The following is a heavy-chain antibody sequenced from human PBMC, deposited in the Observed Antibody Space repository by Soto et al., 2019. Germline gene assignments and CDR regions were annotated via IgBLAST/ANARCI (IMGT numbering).Heavy chain of an antibody. CDR1: GYSFTSYW. CDR2: IYPGDSDT. Sequence: VEDLKISWKGSGYSFTSYWIGWVRQMPGKGLELMVIIYPGDSDTRYSPSFQGQVTISADKSLITAYLRWSSLKSSDTAMYYCPSGDFWSGRVSYGMDXSGQGTFLTVS. D-gene: IGHD3-3*01. V-gene: IGHV5-51*01. J-gene: IGHJ6*02. CDR3: PSGDFWSGRVSYGMDX.